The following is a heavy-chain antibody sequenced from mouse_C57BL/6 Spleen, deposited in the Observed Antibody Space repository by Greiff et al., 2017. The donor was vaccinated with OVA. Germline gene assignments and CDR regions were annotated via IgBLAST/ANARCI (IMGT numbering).Heavy chain of an antibody. Sequence: QVQLKESGAELVRPGTSVKMSCKASGYTFTNYWIGWAKQRPGHGLEWIGDIYPGGGYTNYNEKFKGKATLTADKSSSTAYMQFSSLTSEDSAIYYCARETGNSRFDYWGQGTTLTVSS. CDR1: GYTFTNYW. CDR3: ARETGNSRFDY. J-gene: IGHJ2*01. D-gene: IGHD4-1*01. V-gene: IGHV1-63*01. CDR2: IYPGGGYT.